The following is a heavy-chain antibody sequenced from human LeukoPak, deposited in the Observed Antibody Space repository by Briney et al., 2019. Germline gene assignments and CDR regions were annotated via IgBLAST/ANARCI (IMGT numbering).Heavy chain of an antibody. CDR2: IYYSGST. V-gene: IGHV4-39*01. J-gene: IGHJ5*02. CDR3: ARHPPVNWFDP. Sequence: PSETLSLTCTVSGGSISSSSYYWGWIRQPPGKGLEWIGSIYYSGSTYYNPSLKSRVTISVDTSKNQFSLKLSSVTAADTAVHYCARHPPVNWFDPWGQGTLVTVSS. CDR1: GGSISSSSYY.